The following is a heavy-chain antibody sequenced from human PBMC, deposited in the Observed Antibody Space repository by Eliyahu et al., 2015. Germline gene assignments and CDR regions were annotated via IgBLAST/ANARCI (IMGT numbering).Heavy chain of an antibody. CDR3: VRHESSGWFNDAFDI. Sequence: QLQLQESGPGLVKPSETLSVTCTVSGGXIXXTXPLXDWDPPPPGKGLKWIGSLSYSGSTYSNPSLKSRVTIAVDTSKNQFSLKLSSVTAADTAVYYCVRHESSGWFNDAFDIWGQGTMVTVSP. D-gene: IGHD6-19*01. V-gene: IGHV4-39*01. J-gene: IGHJ3*02. CDR1: GGXIXXTXPL. CDR2: LSYSGST.